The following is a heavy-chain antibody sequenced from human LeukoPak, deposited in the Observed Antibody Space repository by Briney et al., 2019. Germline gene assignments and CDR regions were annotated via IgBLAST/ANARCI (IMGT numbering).Heavy chain of an antibody. CDR1: GFTFSSYW. CDR3: ARGGRYFDWLRAFDI. J-gene: IGHJ3*02. D-gene: IGHD3-9*01. Sequence: GGSLRLSCAASGFTFSSYWMSWVRQAPGKRLEWVANIKQDGSEKYYVDSVKGRFTISRDNAKNSLYLQMNSLRAEDTAVYYCARGGRYFDWLRAFDIWGQGTMVTVSS. CDR2: IKQDGSEK. V-gene: IGHV3-7*01.